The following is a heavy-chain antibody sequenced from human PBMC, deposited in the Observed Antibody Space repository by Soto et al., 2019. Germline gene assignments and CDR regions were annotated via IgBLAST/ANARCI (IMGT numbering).Heavy chain of an antibody. Sequence: ETLSLTCVVSGDSMSNYYWRWIRQPPGKGLEWIGDVSSSGSTNYNPSLKSRVTMSVDTSKNQFSLKLNSVTAADTAVYYCARRLLFGDVITHGMYVWGKGTTVPGSS. J-gene: IGHJ6*04. V-gene: IGHV4-59*01. CDR1: GDSMSNYY. CDR2: VSSSGST. D-gene: IGHD3-16*01. CDR3: ARRLLFGDVITHGMYV.